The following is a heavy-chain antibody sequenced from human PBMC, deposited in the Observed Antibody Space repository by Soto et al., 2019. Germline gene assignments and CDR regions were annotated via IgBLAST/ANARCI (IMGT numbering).Heavy chain of an antibody. D-gene: IGHD2-8*01. CDR3: ARSFNDSTNYFDY. Sequence: GGSLRLYCAASGFSVTDHYMTLVRQAPGKGLEWVSVLYTGGSAYYGDSVKGRFTISRDSSTNTLYLQMNSLKVGDTAFYFCARSFNDSTNYFDYWSEGTPVPVSS. J-gene: IGHJ4*02. V-gene: IGHV3-53*01. CDR1: GFSVTDHY. CDR2: LYTGGSA.